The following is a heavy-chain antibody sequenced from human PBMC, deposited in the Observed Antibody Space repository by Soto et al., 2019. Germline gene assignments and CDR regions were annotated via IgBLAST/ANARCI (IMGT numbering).Heavy chain of an antibody. CDR2: ISYDGSNK. CDR1: GFTFSSYG. Sequence: GGSLRLSCAASGFTFSSYGMHWVRQAPGKGLEWVAVISYDGSNKYYADSVKGRFTISRDNSKNTLYLQMSSLRAEDTAVYYCGRNAIFVRGVPDEYWGQGTPVTVS. V-gene: IGHV3-30*03. J-gene: IGHJ4*02. CDR3: GRNAIFVRGVPDEY. D-gene: IGHD3-10*02.